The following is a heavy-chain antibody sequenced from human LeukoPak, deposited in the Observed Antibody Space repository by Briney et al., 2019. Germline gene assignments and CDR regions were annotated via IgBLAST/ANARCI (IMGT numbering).Heavy chain of an antibody. Sequence: GESLKISCKGSGYSFTSYWIGWVRQMPGKGLEWMGIIYPADSDTRYSPSFQGHVTISADKSISTAYLQWSSLKASDTAMYYCASRPFETTVVPWDFYWGQGTQVTVSS. CDR3: ASRPFETTVVPWDFY. J-gene: IGHJ4*02. V-gene: IGHV5-51*01. D-gene: IGHD4-23*01. CDR1: GYSFTSYW. CDR2: IYPADSDT.